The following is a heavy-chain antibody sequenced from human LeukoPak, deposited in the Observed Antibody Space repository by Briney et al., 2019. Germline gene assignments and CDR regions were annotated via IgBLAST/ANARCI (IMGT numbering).Heavy chain of an antibody. CDR1: GYTFTGYY. Sequence: ASVKVSCKASGYTFTGYYIHWVRQAPGQGLEWMGWINPNSGGTNYAQTFQGRVTMTRDTSITTAYMELSSLRSDDTAVYYCAREVEMATIYWGQGTLVTVSS. D-gene: IGHD5-24*01. CDR2: INPNSGGT. V-gene: IGHV1-2*02. CDR3: AREVEMATIY. J-gene: IGHJ4*02.